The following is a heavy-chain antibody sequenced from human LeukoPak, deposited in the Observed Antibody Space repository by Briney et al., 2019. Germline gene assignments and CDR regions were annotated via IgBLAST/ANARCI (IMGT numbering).Heavy chain of an antibody. J-gene: IGHJ4*02. CDR2: VSDTGTT. CDR1: GVSIRTSTYY. Sequence: SGTLSLTCNVSGVSIRTSTYYWTWIRQSPGTGLEWIGCVSDTGTTKYNPSLKSRVTISVDTSKNHFPLILMSVTAADTAVYYCARGYYEPFQSWGQGTLVTVSS. CDR3: ARGYYEPFQS. V-gene: IGHV4-61*03. D-gene: IGHD3-16*01.